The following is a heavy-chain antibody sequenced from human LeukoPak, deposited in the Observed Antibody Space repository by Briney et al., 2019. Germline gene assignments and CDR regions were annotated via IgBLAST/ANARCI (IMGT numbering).Heavy chain of an antibody. Sequence: GGSLRLSCAASAFIFRTHAMHWVRQAPGKGLEWVAVISYDGNSKYYADSVKGRFTISRDNSKNTLYPQMNSLRAEDTAVYYCAKDRLFGGSYYISEYFQHWGQGTLVTVSS. D-gene: IGHD1-26*01. CDR1: AFIFRTHA. CDR3: AKDRLFGGSYYISEYFQH. J-gene: IGHJ1*01. CDR2: ISYDGNSK. V-gene: IGHV3-30*18.